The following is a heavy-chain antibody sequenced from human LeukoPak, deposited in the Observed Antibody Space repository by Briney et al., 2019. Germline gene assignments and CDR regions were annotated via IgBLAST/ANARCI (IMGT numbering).Heavy chain of an antibody. Sequence: GGSLRLSCAASGFTFSSYGMSWVRQAPGKGLEWVSAISGSGDSTYYADSVKGRFTISRDNAKNSLYLQMNSLRAEDTAVYYCATIREARWLQSSYYFDYWGQGTLVTVSS. CDR2: ISGSGDST. J-gene: IGHJ4*02. CDR3: ATIREARWLQSSYYFDY. D-gene: IGHD5-24*01. V-gene: IGHV3-23*01. CDR1: GFTFSSYG.